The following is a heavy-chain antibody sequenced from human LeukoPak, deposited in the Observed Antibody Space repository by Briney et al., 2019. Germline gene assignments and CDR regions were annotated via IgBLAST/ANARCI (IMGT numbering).Heavy chain of an antibody. CDR3: ARYWHRDDYYFDY. V-gene: IGHV4-4*09. CDR2: IYNRGST. CDR1: GGSISTYY. J-gene: IGHJ4*02. D-gene: IGHD2-8*02. Sequence: PSETLSLTCTVSGGSISTYYWSWIRQPPGKGLEWIGFIYNRGSTNYNPSLKSRVTISVDTSKNQFSLKLSSVTATDTAVYFCARYWHRDDYYFDYWGQGALVTVSS.